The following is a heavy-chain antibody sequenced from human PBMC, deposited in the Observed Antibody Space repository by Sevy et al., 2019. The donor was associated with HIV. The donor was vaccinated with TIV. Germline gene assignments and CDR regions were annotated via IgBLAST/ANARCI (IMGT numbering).Heavy chain of an antibody. V-gene: IGHV3-72*01. J-gene: IGHJ4*02. CDR3: ATHAGIAAAGRVFDY. CDR1: GFTFSDHY. D-gene: IGHD6-13*01. Sequence: GGSLRLSCAASGFTFSDHYMEWVRQAPGKGLEWVGRIRNKADSYTTEYAASVKGRFTISRDDSKNSLYLLMNSLKTEDTAVYYCATHAGIAAAGRVFDYWGRGTLGTVSS. CDR2: IRNKADSYTT.